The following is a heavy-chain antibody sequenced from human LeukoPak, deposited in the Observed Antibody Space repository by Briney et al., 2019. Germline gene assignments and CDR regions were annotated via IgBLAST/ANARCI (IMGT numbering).Heavy chain of an antibody. Sequence: ASVKVSCKASGGTFSSYAISWVRQAPGQGLEWTGGIIPIFGTANYAQKFQGRVTITADESTSTAYMELSSLRSEDTAVYYCARDWKVSAALGGGNWFDPWGQGTLVTVSS. V-gene: IGHV1-69*13. CDR3: ARDWKVSAALGGGNWFDP. CDR2: IIPIFGTA. D-gene: IGHD2-2*01. CDR1: GGTFSSYA. J-gene: IGHJ5*02.